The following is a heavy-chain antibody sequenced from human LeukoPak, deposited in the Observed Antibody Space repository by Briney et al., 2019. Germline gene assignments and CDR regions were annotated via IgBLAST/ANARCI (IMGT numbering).Heavy chain of an antibody. D-gene: IGHD2-2*01. J-gene: IGHJ6*03. Sequence: GGSLRLSCAASGFTFSSYSMNWVRQAPGKGLEWVSSISSSSSYIYYADSVKGRFTISRDNAKNSLYLQMNSLRAEDTAVYYCARLDWVRYCSSTSCQQSFYYYYYYMDVWGKGTTVTVSS. V-gene: IGHV3-21*01. CDR1: GFTFSSYS. CDR3: ARLDWVRYCSSTSCQQSFYYYYYYMDV. CDR2: ISSSSSYI.